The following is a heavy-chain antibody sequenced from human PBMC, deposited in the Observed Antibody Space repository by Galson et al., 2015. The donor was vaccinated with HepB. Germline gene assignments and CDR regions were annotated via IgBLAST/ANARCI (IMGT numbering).Heavy chain of an antibody. CDR1: GYTFTSYA. V-gene: IGHV7-4-1*02. CDR3: ARDTPVYCSGGNCYSVYAFDI. CDR2: INTNTGNP. D-gene: IGHD2-15*01. Sequence: SVKVSCKASGYTFTSYAMNWVRQAPGQGLEWMGWINTNTGNPTYAQDFTGRFVLSLGTSVSTTYLQISSLKAEDTAVYYCARDTPVYCSGGNCYSVYAFDIWGRGTMVTVSS. J-gene: IGHJ3*02.